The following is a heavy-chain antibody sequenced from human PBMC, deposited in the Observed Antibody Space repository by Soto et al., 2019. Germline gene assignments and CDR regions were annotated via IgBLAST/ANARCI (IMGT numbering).Heavy chain of an antibody. D-gene: IGHD6-19*01. V-gene: IGHV4-39*01. CDR2: IYDRGST. Sequence: SETLSLTCTVSGGSIGSSSYYWGWIRQPPGKGLEWIGSIYDRGSTYSNPSLKSRLTTSLDTSKNQFSLKLTSVTAADTSVYYCARHGYTSGRTYFDYWGQGTLVTVSS. CDR3: ARHGYTSGRTYFDY. J-gene: IGHJ4*02. CDR1: GGSIGSSSYY.